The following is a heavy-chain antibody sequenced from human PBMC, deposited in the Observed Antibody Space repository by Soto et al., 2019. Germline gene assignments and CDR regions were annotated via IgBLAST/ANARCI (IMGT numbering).Heavy chain of an antibody. V-gene: IGHV4-39*01. CDR3: ARHPSDYWFDP. D-gene: IGHD4-17*01. Sequence: PSETLSLTCTVSGGSISSSSYFWGWIRQPPGKGLEWTGSIYYSGSTYYNPSPKSRVTVSVDTSKNQFSLKLSSVTAADTAVYYCARHPSDYWFDPWGQGTLVTVSS. CDR1: GGSISSSSYF. J-gene: IGHJ5*02. CDR2: IYYSGST.